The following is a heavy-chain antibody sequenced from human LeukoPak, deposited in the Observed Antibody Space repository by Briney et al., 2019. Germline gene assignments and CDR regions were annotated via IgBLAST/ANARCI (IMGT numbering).Heavy chain of an antibody. V-gene: IGHV3-11*04. CDR3: ASDPHHASRMDV. D-gene: IGHD1-14*01. J-gene: IGHJ6*02. Sequence: PGGSLRLSCAASGFTFSDYYMSWIRQAPGKGLEWISYISSSGSTIYYVDSVKGRFTISRDNAKNSLYLQMNSLRAEDTAVYYCASDPHHASRMDVWGQGTTVTVSS. CDR2: ISSSGSTI. CDR1: GFTFSDYY.